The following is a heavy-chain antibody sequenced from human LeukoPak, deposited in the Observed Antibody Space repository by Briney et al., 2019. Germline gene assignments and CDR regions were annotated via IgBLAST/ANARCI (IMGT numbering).Heavy chain of an antibody. V-gene: IGHV3-7*01. CDR3: ARGDRDGYNFFDY. CDR2: IDEDGSET. J-gene: IGHJ4*02. CDR1: GFTFSNYW. Sequence: PGGSLRLSCEVSGFTFSNYWMMWVRQAPGKGLEWVASIDEDGSETNYVDSVTGRFTVSRDHAKNSLFLQMNSLRAEDTAVYYCARGDRDGYNFFDYWGQGTLVTVSS. D-gene: IGHD5-24*01.